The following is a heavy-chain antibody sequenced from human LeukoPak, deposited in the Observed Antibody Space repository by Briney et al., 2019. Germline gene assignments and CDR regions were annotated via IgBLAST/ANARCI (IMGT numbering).Heavy chain of an antibody. V-gene: IGHV4-59*08. J-gene: IGHJ5*02. CDR3: ARHGKYYGSGSYYKGINWFDP. D-gene: IGHD3-10*01. Sequence: SETLSLTCTVSGGSISSYYWSWIRQPPGKGLEWIGYIYYSGSTNYNPSLKSRVTISVDTSKNQFSLKLSSVTAADTAVYYCARHGKYYGSGSYYKGINWFDPWGQGTLVTVSS. CDR1: GGSISSYY. CDR2: IYYSGST.